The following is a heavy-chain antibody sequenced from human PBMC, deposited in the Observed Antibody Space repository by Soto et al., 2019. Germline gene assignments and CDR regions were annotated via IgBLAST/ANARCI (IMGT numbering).Heavy chain of an antibody. D-gene: IGHD7-27*01. CDR3: TGGGPGHPFDY. J-gene: IGHJ4*02. CDR1: GVSITSHY. V-gene: IGHV4-59*11. Sequence: QVQLQESGPGLVKPSETLSLTCTVSGVSITSHYWTWIRQPPGKGLEWIGNIHYSGSTNYSPYLKSRVIISVDTSENQSSLKLSSVTTADTAVYYCTGGGPGHPFDYWGQGTLVTVSS. CDR2: IHYSGST.